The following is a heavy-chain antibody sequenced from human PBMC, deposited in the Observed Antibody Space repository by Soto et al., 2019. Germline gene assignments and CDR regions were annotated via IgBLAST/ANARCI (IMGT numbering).Heavy chain of an antibody. D-gene: IGHD6-13*01. CDR3: ATTSPSIYSSSWLSSFDP. Sequence: ASVKVSCKVSGYTLTELSMHWVRQAPGKGREWMGGFDPEDGETIYAQKFQGRVTMTEDTSTDTAYMELSSLRSEDTAVYYCATTSPSIYSSSWLSSFDPSGQGTLVTVSS. CDR2: FDPEDGET. V-gene: IGHV1-24*01. J-gene: IGHJ5*02. CDR1: GYTLTELS.